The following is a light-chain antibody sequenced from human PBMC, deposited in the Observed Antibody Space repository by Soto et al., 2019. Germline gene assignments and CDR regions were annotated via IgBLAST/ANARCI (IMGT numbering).Light chain of an antibody. V-gene: IGKV3-20*01. J-gene: IGKJ5*01. CDR3: QQCGSSST. CDR1: QRISSTY. CDR2: DAS. Sequence: EIVLTQSPGTLSLSPGESATLSCRASQRISSTYLAWYHQKRGQAPRLLIYDASSRATGISDRFSGSGSGTDFTLTISRLEPEDFGVYYCQQCGSSSTFGQGTRLEIK.